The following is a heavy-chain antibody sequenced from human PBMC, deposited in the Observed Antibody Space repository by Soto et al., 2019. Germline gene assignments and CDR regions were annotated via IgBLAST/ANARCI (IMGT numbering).Heavy chain of an antibody. CDR1: GFTFNIYD. CDR3: AKDQASGQGSFDS. V-gene: IGHV3-30*18. Sequence: SLILSCEASGFTFNIYDMHWVRQAPDKGLEWVALISYDGSNQHYADSGKGRFTISRDNAKNTLFLQMNSRRADDTAVYYCAKDQASGQGSFDSWGQGT. CDR2: ISYDGSNQ. J-gene: IGHJ4*02.